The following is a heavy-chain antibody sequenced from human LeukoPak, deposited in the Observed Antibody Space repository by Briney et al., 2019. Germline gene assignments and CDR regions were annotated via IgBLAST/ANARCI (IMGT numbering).Heavy chain of an antibody. CDR2: ISGSGGST. V-gene: IGHV3-23*01. D-gene: IGHD6-13*01. Sequence: HSGGSLRLSCAASGFTFSSYVMSWVRQAPGKGLEWVSAISGSGGSTYYADSVKGRFTISRDNSKNTLYLQMNSLRAEDTAVYYCAKSLYSSSWYGSDYWGQGTLVTVSS. CDR1: GFTFSSYV. CDR3: AKSLYSSSWYGSDY. J-gene: IGHJ4*02.